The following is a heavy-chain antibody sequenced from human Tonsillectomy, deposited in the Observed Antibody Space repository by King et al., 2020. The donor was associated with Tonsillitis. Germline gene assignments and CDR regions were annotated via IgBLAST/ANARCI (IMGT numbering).Heavy chain of an antibody. CDR3: ARDLSEGGPFDY. D-gene: IGHD2-15*01. CDR2: ISSSSSTI. J-gene: IGHJ4*02. CDR1: GFTFSSYS. V-gene: IGHV3-48*04. Sequence: VQLVESGGGLVQPGGSLRLSCAASGFTFSSYSMNWVRQAPGKGLEWVSCISSSSSTIYYADSVKGRFTISRDNAKNSLYLQMHSLRAEDTAVYYCARDLSEGGPFDYWGQETLVTVSS.